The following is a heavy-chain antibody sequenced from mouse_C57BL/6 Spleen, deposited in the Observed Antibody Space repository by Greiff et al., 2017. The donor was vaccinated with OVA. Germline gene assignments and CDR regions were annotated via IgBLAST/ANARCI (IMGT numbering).Heavy chain of an antibody. CDR1: GYAFSSYW. J-gene: IGHJ4*01. Sequence: QVQLQQSGAELVKPGASVKISCKASGYAFSSYWMNWVKQRPGKGLEWIGQIYPGDGDTNYKGKFKGKATLTAAKSSSTAYMQLSSLTSEDSAVSFYAITTVVAPYSMDYWGQGTSVTVSS. V-gene: IGHV1-80*01. CDR2: IYPGDGDT. CDR3: AITTVVAPYSMDY. D-gene: IGHD1-1*01.